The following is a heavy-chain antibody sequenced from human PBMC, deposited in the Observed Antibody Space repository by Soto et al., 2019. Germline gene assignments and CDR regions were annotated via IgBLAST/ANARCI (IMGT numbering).Heavy chain of an antibody. CDR3: ARDGPVRDTAMVSGAFDI. V-gene: IGHV1-2*04. D-gene: IGHD5-18*01. CDR1: GYTFTGYY. J-gene: IGHJ3*02. Sequence: ASVKVSCKASGYTFTGYYMHWVRQAPGQGLEWMGWINPNSGGTNYAQKFQGWVTMTRDTSISTAYMELSRLRSDDTAVYYWARDGPVRDTAMVSGAFDIWGQGTMVTVSS. CDR2: INPNSGGT.